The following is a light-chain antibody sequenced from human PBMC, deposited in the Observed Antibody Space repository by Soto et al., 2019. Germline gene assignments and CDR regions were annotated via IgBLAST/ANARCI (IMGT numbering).Light chain of an antibody. Sequence: QSALTQPASVSGSPGQSITISCTGTSSDVGGYNYGSWYQQHPGKAPKLMIYDVSNRPSGVSNRFSGSRSGNTASLTISGLQAEDEADYYCSSYTSSSTLVFGVGTTLTVL. CDR3: SSYTSSSTLV. V-gene: IGLV2-14*01. J-gene: IGLJ2*01. CDR1: SSDVGGYNY. CDR2: DVS.